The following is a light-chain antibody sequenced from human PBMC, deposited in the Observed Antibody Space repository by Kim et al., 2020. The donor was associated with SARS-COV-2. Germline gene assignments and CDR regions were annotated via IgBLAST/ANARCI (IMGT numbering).Light chain of an antibody. CDR3: QQLNNYRT. J-gene: IGKJ5*01. CDR2: AAS. CDR1: QGISSY. Sequence: DIQLTQSPSFLSASVGDRVTITCRASQGISSYLAWYQQKPGKAPKLLIYAASTLQSGVPSRFSGSGSWTEFTLTINSLQPEDFATYYCQQLNNYRTFGQGTRLGLN. V-gene: IGKV1-9*01.